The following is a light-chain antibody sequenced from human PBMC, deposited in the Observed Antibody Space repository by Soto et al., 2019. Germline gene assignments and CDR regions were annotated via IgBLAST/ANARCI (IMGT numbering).Light chain of an antibody. V-gene: IGKV1-6*01. CDR1: QDISNY. J-gene: IGKJ4*01. CDR3: IQDYNYPLT. Sequence: HITLSPSSLSASVGERVTITCVASQDISNYLNWYQQKPGKAPNLLIYTASTLQSGVPSRFSGSGSGTDFTLTISSLQPEDFATYYCIQDYNYPLTFGGGTKVDI. CDR2: TAS.